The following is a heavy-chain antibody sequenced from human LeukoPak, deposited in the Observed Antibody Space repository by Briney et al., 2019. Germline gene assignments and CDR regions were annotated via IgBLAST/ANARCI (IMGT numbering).Heavy chain of an antibody. Sequence: GGSLRLSCAASGFTVSSNYMSWVRQAPGKGLEWVSVIYSGGSTYYADSVKGRFTISRDNSKNTLYLQMNSLRAEDTAVYYCAREGGGRWLPLTILVWGQGTMVTVSS. V-gene: IGHV3-53*01. D-gene: IGHD5-24*01. CDR1: GFTVSSNY. J-gene: IGHJ3*01. CDR3: AREGGGRWLPLTILV. CDR2: IYSGGST.